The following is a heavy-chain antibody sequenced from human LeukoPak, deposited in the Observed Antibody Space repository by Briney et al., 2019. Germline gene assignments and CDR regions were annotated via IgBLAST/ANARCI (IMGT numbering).Heavy chain of an antibody. CDR2: ISAYNGNT. Sequence: ASVKVSCKASGYTFTSYGISWVRQAPGQGLEWMGWISAYNGNTNYAQKLQGRVTMTTDTSTSTAYMELRSLRSEDTAVYYCARMRYSSSWYLDWFDPWGQGTLVTVSS. V-gene: IGHV1-18*01. CDR1: GYTFTSYG. D-gene: IGHD6-13*01. CDR3: ARMRYSSSWYLDWFDP. J-gene: IGHJ5*02.